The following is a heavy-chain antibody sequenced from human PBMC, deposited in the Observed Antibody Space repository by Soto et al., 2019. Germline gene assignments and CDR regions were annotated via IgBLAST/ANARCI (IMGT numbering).Heavy chain of an antibody. J-gene: IGHJ5*02. CDR3: VRDGTKTLRDWFDP. CDR1: GASISGFY. V-gene: IGHV4-4*07. D-gene: IGHD1-1*01. Sequence: SETLSLTCTVCGASISGFYWSWIRKSAGKGLEWIGRTYATGTTDYNPSLKSRVMMSVDTSKKQFSLKLRSVTAADTAVYYCVRDGTKTLRDWFDPWGQGISVTVS. CDR2: TYATGTT.